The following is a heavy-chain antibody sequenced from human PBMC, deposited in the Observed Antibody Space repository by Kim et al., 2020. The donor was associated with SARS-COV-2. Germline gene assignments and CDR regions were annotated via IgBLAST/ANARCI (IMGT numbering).Heavy chain of an antibody. CDR3: ARAIVDVTPSTYYYYGVDV. J-gene: IGHJ6*02. CDR1: GGSISSNHYF. CDR2: FYSGGTT. V-gene: IGHV4-39*07. D-gene: IGHD1-26*01. Sequence: SETLSLTCSVSGGSISSNHYFWGWIRRPPGKGLEWIGNFYSGGTTYYNPSLKSRVTISVDTSKNQFSLEVNSVTAADTAVYYCARAIVDVTPSTYYYYGVDVWGQGTTVTVSS.